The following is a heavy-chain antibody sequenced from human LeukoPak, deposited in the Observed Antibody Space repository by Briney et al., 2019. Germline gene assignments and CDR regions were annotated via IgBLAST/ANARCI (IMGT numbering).Heavy chain of an antibody. Sequence: KPSETLSLTCAVYGGSFSGYYWSWIRQPPGKGLEWIGEINHSGNTNYNPSLKSRATISVDTSKNQISLNLNSVTAADTAVYYCARAEVTTWNYWGQGTLVTVSS. CDR2: INHSGNT. CDR3: ARAEVTTWNY. J-gene: IGHJ4*02. V-gene: IGHV4-34*01. CDR1: GGSFSGYY. D-gene: IGHD4-17*01.